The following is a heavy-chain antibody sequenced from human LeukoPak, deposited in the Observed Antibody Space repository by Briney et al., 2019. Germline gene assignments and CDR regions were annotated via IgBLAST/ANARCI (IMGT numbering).Heavy chain of an antibody. V-gene: IGHV4-59*12. D-gene: IGHD3-3*01. CDR2: IYYSGST. J-gene: IGHJ6*02. CDR3: ARVWPYYDFWSGQPYGMDV. CDR1: GGSISSYY. Sequence: SETLSLTCTVSGGSISSYYWSWIRQPPGKGLEWIGYIYYSGSTNYNPSLKSRVTISVDTSKNQFSLKLSSVTAADTAVYYCARVWPYYDFWSGQPYGMDVWGQGTTVTVSS.